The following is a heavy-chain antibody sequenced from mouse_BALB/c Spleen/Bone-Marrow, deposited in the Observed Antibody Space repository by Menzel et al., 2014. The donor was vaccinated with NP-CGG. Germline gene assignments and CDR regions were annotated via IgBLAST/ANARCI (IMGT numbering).Heavy chain of an antibody. CDR3: SRKGAMITHYYAMDY. Sequence: VQLQQSGGGLVQPGGSRKLSCAASGFTFSSFGMHWVRQAPEKGLEWVAYISNGRSTNYYADTVKGRFTISRDNPNNSLFLQMSSLRSEDTAMYYCSRKGAMITHYYAMDYWGQGTSVTVSS. J-gene: IGHJ4*01. V-gene: IGHV5-17*02. D-gene: IGHD2-4*01. CDR2: ISNGRSTN. CDR1: GFTFSSFG.